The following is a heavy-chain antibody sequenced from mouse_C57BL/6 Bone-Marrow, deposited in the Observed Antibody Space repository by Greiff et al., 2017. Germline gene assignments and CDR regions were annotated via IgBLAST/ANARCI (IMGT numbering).Heavy chain of an antibody. V-gene: IGHV14-3*01. D-gene: IGHD1-1*01. CDR1: GFNIKNTY. Sequence: EVQLQQSVAELVRPGASVKLSCTASGFNIKNTYMHWVKQRPGKGLEWIGRIYPGDGDTNYNGKVKGQATLTADNSSSTAYLQLSSLTSEDSAVYFCATSYFYYCGSSWYFDVWGTGTTVTVSS. J-gene: IGHJ1*03. CDR2: IYPGDGDT. CDR3: ATSYFYYCGSSWYFDV.